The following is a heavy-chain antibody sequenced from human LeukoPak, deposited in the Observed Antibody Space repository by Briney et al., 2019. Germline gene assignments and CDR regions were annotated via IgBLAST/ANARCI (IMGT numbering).Heavy chain of an antibody. CDR2: IWYDGSNK. Sequence: PGGSLRLSCIPSGFTFNSYAMFWVRQAPGKGLEWVSLIWYDGSNKCYADSVKGRFTISRDNSKNTLYLQMNSLRAEDTAVYYCARARGWEPNYYYYYMDVWGKGTTVTVSS. CDR1: GFTFNSYA. D-gene: IGHD1-26*01. CDR3: ARARGWEPNYYYYYMDV. J-gene: IGHJ6*03. V-gene: IGHV3-33*07.